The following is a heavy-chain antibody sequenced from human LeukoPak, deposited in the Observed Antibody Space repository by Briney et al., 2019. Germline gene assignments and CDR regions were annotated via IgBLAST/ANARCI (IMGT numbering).Heavy chain of an antibody. J-gene: IGHJ4*02. CDR1: GYTFTGYY. CDR2: INPNSGGT. D-gene: IGHD1-1*01. Sequence: GASVKVSCKASGYTFTGYYMHWVRQAPGQGLEWMGWINPNSGGTKSAQKFLGRVTMTRDMSTSTAYMELSSLRSEDTAVYYCATDDVTTGTKTALGYWGQGTLVTVSS. V-gene: IGHV1-2*02. CDR3: ATDDVTTGTKTALGY.